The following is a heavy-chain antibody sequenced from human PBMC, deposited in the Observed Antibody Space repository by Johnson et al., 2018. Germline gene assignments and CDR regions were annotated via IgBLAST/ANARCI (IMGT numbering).Heavy chain of an antibody. V-gene: IGHV3-30-3*01. Sequence: VQLVESGGGVVQPGRSLRLSCAASGFTFSSYAMHWVRQAPGKGLEWVAVISYDGSNKYYADSVKGRFTISRDNSKNTRYLQMNSLRAEDTAVYYCATDYYGSGSSTFYYYYYYMDVWGKGTTVTVSS. J-gene: IGHJ6*03. CDR2: ISYDGSNK. D-gene: IGHD3-10*01. CDR3: ATDYYGSGSSTFYYYYYYMDV. CDR1: GFTFSSYA.